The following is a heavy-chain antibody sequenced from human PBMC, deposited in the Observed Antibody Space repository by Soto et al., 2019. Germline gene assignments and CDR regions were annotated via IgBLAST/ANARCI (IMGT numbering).Heavy chain of an antibody. V-gene: IGHV1-69*02. D-gene: IGHD5-18*01. CDR2: IIPMLGIA. CDR3: ANRGYSYGFVIY. CDR1: ESTFSSYT. Sequence: ASVKVSCKASESTFSSYTFNWVRQAPGQGLEWMGRIIPMLGIANYAQRFQGRVTITADKSTSTAYMELSSLRSEDTAVYYCANRGYSYGFVIYWGQGTLVTVSS. J-gene: IGHJ4*02.